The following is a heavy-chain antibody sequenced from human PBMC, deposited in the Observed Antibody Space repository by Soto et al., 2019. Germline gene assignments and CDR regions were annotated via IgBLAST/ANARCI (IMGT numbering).Heavy chain of an antibody. J-gene: IGHJ4*02. CDR3: ARSGELLQTFDS. Sequence: EVQLVESGGGLVKPGGSLRLSCVVSGVSFSDYSMNWVRQAPGKGLEWVSLITGNSEYKYYAGSVKGRFTVSRDNAKTSLYLQMNSLTVEDTAVYYCARSGELLQTFDSWGQGTLVTVSS. CDR1: GVSFSDYS. V-gene: IGHV3-21*06. D-gene: IGHD1-26*01. CDR2: ITGNSEYK.